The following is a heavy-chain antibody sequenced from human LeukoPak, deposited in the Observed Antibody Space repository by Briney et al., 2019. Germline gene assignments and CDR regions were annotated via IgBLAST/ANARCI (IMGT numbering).Heavy chain of an antibody. CDR2: ILHDGSNT. Sequence: GGSLRLSCAASGLTFSTYGMHWVRQAPGKGLEWVALILHDGSNTYYADSVKGRFTISRDNSKNTVYLQMNSLRADDTAVYYCAKDHPFDYYYATSGYFLYWGQGTLVTVSS. V-gene: IGHV3-33*06. CDR1: GLTFSTYG. CDR3: AKDHPFDYYYATSGYFLY. D-gene: IGHD3-22*01. J-gene: IGHJ4*02.